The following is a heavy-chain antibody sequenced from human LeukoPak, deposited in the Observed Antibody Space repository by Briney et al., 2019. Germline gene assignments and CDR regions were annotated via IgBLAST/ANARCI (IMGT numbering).Heavy chain of an antibody. D-gene: IGHD6-19*01. CDR1: GFTFSSYS. J-gene: IGHJ4*02. CDR2: ITTSSSYI. V-gene: IGHV3-21*01. CDR3: ARVHSSGQLETFDY. Sequence: GGSLRLSCAASGFTFSSYSINWVRQAPGRGLEWVSTITTSSSYIYYADSVKGRFTSSRDNAKNSLYLQMNSLRAEDTAVYYCARVHSSGQLETFDYWGQGALVTVSS.